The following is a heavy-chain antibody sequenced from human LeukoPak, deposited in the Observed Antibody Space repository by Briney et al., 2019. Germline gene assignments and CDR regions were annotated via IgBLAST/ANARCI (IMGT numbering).Heavy chain of an antibody. D-gene: IGHD5-18*01. CDR3: AKDGYNTAMGHFDY. Sequence: GGSLRLSCAASGFTFSSYGMSWVRQAPGKGLEWVSAISGSGSSTYYAASVKGRFTISRDNSKNTLYLQMNSLRAEDTAVYYCAKDGYNTAMGHFDYWGQGTLVTVSS. CDR2: ISGSGSST. J-gene: IGHJ4*02. CDR1: GFTFSSYG. V-gene: IGHV3-23*01.